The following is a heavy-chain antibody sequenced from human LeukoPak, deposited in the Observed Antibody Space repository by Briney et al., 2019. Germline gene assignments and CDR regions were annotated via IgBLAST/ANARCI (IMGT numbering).Heavy chain of an antibody. CDR1: GFTFSSYS. Sequence: AGSLRLSCAASGFTFSSYSMNWVRQAPGKGLEWVPSISSSGSHIYYADSVKGRITISRDNAKNSVYLQMNSLRAEDTAVYYCARLPTMVRGVDNKNWFDPWGQGTLVTVSS. CDR2: ISSSGSHI. J-gene: IGHJ5*02. CDR3: ARLPTMVRGVDNKNWFDP. V-gene: IGHV3-21*01. D-gene: IGHD3-10*01.